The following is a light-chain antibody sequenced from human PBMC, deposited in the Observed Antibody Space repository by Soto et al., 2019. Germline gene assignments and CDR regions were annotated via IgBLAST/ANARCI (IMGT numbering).Light chain of an antibody. CDR2: EVS. CDR1: SSDVGGYNY. CDR3: SSYTSSSTIYV. V-gene: IGLV2-14*01. Sequence: QSALTEPASVSGSPGPSITISCTGTSSDVGGYNYVSWYQQHPGKAPKLMIYEVSNLPSGVSNRFSGSKSGNTASLTISGLQAEDEADYYCSSYTSSSTIYVFGTGTKVTVL. J-gene: IGLJ1*01.